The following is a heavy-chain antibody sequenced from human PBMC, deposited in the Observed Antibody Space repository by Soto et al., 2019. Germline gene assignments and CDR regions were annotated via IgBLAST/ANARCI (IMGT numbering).Heavy chain of an antibody. Sequence: ASLKVSCKASGYTFTSYDINWVRQATGQGLEWMGWMNPNSGNTGYAQKFQGRVTMTRNTSISTAYMELSSLRSEDTAVYYCARGRYSSWSFGFDPWGQGTLVTVSS. CDR1: GYTFTSYD. V-gene: IGHV1-8*01. D-gene: IGHD6-6*01. CDR3: ARGRYSSWSFGFDP. CDR2: MNPNSGNT. J-gene: IGHJ5*02.